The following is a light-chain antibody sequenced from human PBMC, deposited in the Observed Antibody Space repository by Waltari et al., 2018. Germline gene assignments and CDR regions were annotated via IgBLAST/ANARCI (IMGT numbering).Light chain of an antibody. V-gene: IGLV3-21*03. J-gene: IGLJ2*01. Sequence: SYVVTQPPSVSLAPGKTATITCGGDDIGRKNVCWYQQRPCQAPVLVVYDNSDRSSGVPGRFSGSNSGDTATLTISRVEVGDEADFYCQVWDSTTDHAIFGGGTKLTVL. CDR2: DNS. CDR3: QVWDSTTDHAI. CDR1: DIGRKN.